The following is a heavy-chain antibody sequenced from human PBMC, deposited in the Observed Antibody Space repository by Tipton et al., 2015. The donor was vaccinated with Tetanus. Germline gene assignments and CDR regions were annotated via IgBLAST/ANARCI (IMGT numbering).Heavy chain of an antibody. V-gene: IGHV1-18*01. J-gene: IGHJ6*02. CDR2: ISAYNGNT. Sequence: QVQLVQSGPEVKKPGASVKVSCKASGYTFTSYGISWVRQAPGQGLEWMGWISAYNGNTNYAQKLQGRVTMTTDTSTSTAYMEMRSLRSDDTAVYYCAGGASYGPDYYYGMDVWGQGTTVTVSS. D-gene: IGHD5-18*01. CDR3: AGGASYGPDYYYGMDV. CDR1: GYTFTSYG.